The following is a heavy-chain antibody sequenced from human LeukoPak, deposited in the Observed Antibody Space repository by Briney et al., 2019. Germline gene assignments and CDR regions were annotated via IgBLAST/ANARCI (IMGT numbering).Heavy chain of an antibody. CDR3: ARSLPYGTTWYGRSDF. J-gene: IGHJ4*02. V-gene: IGHV3-7*03. Sequence: GGSLRLSCAAPGFPFNAYWMTWVRQAPGKGLEWVANIRQDGDTKYYVDSVKGRFTISRDNAMNSLYLQMNSLRAEDTAIYYCARSLPYGTTWYGRSDFWGQGTLVTVSS. CDR2: IRQDGDTK. D-gene: IGHD6-13*01. CDR1: GFPFNAYW.